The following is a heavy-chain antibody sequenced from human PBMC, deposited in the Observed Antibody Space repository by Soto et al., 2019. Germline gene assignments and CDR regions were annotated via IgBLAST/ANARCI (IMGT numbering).Heavy chain of an antibody. Sequence: EVQLVDSGGGLVQPGRSLRLSCGASGFTFDDYAMHWVRQAPGKGLEWVAGISWNSARIDYADSVKGRFTISRDNAKNSLYMQMNSLRAEDTALYYCAKDILFGETSYYYGMDVWGQGTTVTVSS. CDR1: GFTFDDYA. CDR2: ISWNSARI. D-gene: IGHD3-10*01. J-gene: IGHJ6*02. V-gene: IGHV3-9*01. CDR3: AKDILFGETSYYYGMDV.